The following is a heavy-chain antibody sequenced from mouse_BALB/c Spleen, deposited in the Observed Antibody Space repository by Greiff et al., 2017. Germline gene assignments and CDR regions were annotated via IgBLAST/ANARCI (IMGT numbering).Heavy chain of an antibody. CDR3: ASLTVVALDY. CDR2: IDPANGNT. D-gene: IGHD1-1*01. J-gene: IGHJ2*01. V-gene: IGHV14-3*02. CDR1: GFNIKDTY. Sequence: VQLQQSGAELVKPGASVKLSCTASGFNIKDTYMHWVKQRPEQGLEWIGRIDPANGNTKYDPKFQGKATITADTSSNTAYLQLSSLTSEDTAVYYCASLTVVALDYWGQGTTLTVSS.